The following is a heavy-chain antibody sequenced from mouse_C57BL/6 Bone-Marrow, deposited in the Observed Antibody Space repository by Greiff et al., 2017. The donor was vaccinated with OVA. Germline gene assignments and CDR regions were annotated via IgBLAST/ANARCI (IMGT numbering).Heavy chain of an antibody. D-gene: IGHD1-1*01. J-gene: IGHJ3*01. CDR2: IYPRSGNT. Sequence: QVQLKESGAELARPGASVKLSCKASGYTFTSYGISWVKQRTGQGLEWIGEIYPRSGNTYYNEKFKGKATLTADKSSSTAYMELRSLTSEDSAVYFCARALLLLALFAYWGQGTLVTVSA. CDR3: ARALLLLALFAY. V-gene: IGHV1-81*01. CDR1: GYTFTSYG.